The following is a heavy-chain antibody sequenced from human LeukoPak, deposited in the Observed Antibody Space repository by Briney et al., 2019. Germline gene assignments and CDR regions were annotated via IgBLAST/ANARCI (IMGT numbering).Heavy chain of an antibody. CDR1: GFTFGDYA. CDR3: ARGNSNWGLPLDS. CDR2: INSDGSST. D-gene: IGHD7-27*01. J-gene: IGHJ4*02. Sequence: PGGSLRLSCTGSGFTFGDYAMNWVRQAPGKGLVWVSRINSDGSSTSYADSVKGRFTISRDNTKNTLYLQMNSVRVEDTAVYYCARGNSNWGLPLDSWGQGTLVTVSS. V-gene: IGHV3-74*01.